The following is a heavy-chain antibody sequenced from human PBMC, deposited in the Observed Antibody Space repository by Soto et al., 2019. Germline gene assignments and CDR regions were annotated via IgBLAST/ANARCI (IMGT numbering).Heavy chain of an antibody. J-gene: IGHJ6*04. V-gene: IGHV3-23*01. CDR1: GFTFSSYA. D-gene: IGHD3-3*01. Sequence: GWSLRLSCAASGFTFSSYAMSWVRQAPGKGLEWVSAISGSGGSTYYADSVKGRFTISRDNSKNTLYLQMNSLRAEDTAVYYCASPREFWSGYRYGMEVWGKGTKVTVSS. CDR2: ISGSGGST. CDR3: ASPREFWSGYRYGMEV.